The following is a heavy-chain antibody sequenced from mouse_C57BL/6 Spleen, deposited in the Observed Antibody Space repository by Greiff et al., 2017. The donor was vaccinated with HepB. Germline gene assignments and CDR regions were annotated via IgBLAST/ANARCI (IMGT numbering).Heavy chain of an antibody. CDR2: IDPETGGT. Sequence: QVQLQQSGAELVRPGASVTLSCKASGYTFTDYEMHWVKQTPVHGLEWIGAIDPETGGTAYTQKFKGKAILTADKSSSTAYMELRSLTSEDSAVYYCTRTATSYAMDYWGQGTSVTVSS. D-gene: IGHD5-5*01. J-gene: IGHJ4*01. CDR1: GYTFTDYE. CDR3: TRTATSYAMDY. V-gene: IGHV1-15*01.